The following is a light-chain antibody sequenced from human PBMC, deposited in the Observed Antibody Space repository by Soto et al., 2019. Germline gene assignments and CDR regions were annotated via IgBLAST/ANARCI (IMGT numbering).Light chain of an antibody. J-gene: IGLJ1*01. CDR1: TSNIGAGYE. CDR3: SSYAGSSTYV. Sequence: QSVLTQPPSVSGAPGQRVTISCTGSTSNIGAGYEVHWYQQVPGTAPKLLVSGHNNRPAEVPDRFFGSKSGNTASLTVSGLQAEDEADYYCSSYAGSSTYVFGTGTKLTVL. V-gene: IGLV1-40*01. CDR2: GHN.